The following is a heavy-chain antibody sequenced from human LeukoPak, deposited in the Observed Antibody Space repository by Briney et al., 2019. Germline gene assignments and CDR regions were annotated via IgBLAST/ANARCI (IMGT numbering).Heavy chain of an antibody. Sequence: SGGSLRLSCAASGFTFSSYAMSWVRQAPGKGLEWVSAISGSGDSTYYGDSVKGRFTISRDNSKNTRYLQMNSLRAEDTAVYYCAKTRPLDSSSWSHGDYWGQGTLVTVSS. V-gene: IGHV3-23*01. CDR1: GFTFSSYA. D-gene: IGHD6-13*01. CDR2: ISGSGDST. CDR3: AKTRPLDSSSWSHGDY. J-gene: IGHJ4*02.